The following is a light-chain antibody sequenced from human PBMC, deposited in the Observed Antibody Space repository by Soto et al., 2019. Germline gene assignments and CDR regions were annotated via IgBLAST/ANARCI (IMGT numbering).Light chain of an antibody. J-gene: IGKJ1*01. CDR3: QQSYSTPPWT. Sequence: DIQMTQSPSSLSASVGDRVTITCRASQSMSSYLNWYQQKPGKAPKLLIYAASSLQSGVPSRFSGSGSGTDFTLTISSLQPEHFATYYCQQSYSTPPWTCGQGTKVEIK. V-gene: IGKV1-39*01. CDR2: AAS. CDR1: QSMSSY.